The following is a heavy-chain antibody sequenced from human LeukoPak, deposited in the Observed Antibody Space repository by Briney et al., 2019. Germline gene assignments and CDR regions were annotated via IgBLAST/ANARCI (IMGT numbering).Heavy chain of an antibody. V-gene: IGHV4-39*07. D-gene: IGHD6-13*01. J-gene: IGHJ4*02. CDR1: GGSISSSSYY. CDR3: ASQTRGAAAGTSIWWVFDY. Sequence: SEILSLTCTVSGGSISSSSYYWGWIRQPPGKGLEWIGSIYYSGSTYYNPSLKSRVTISVDTSKNQFSLKLSSVTAADTAVYYCASQTRGAAAGTSIWWVFDYWGQGTLVTVSS. CDR2: IYYSGST.